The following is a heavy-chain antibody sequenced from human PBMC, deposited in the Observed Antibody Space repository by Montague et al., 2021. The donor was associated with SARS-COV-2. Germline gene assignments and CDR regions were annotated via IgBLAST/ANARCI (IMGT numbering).Heavy chain of an antibody. CDR2: IDYSGST. CDR3: ARLPYDNSYGMDV. V-gene: IGHV4-59*01. D-gene: IGHD3-9*01. J-gene: IGHJ6*02. Sequence: SETLSLTCTVSGGSISTYYWYWIRQFPRKGLEWIGYIDYSGSTNYNPSLQSRVIISVDRSKIQFSLKLNSVTAADTAIYYCARLPYDNSYGMDVWGQGTTVTVSS. CDR1: GGSISTYY.